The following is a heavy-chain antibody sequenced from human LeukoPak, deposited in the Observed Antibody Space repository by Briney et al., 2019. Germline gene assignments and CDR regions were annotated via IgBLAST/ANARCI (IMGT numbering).Heavy chain of an antibody. J-gene: IGHJ4*02. D-gene: IGHD3-10*01. CDR2: ISSSSSYI. V-gene: IGHV3-21*01. CDR1: GFTFSSYS. CDR3: ARGSRTQRGRIDY. Sequence: TGGSLRLSCAASGFTFSSYSMNWVRQAPGKGLEWVSSISSSSSYIYYADSVKGRFTISRDNAKNSLYLQMNSLRAEDTAVYYCARGSRTQRGRIDYWGQGTLVTVSS.